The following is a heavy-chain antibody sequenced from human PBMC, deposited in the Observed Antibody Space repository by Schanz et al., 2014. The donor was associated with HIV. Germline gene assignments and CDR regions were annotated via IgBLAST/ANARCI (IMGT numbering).Heavy chain of an antibody. CDR2: ISYEGTNK. CDR3: AKDTGGATFEYFEN. D-gene: IGHD2-8*02. Sequence: QVQLVESGGGVVQPGRSLRLSCAASGLTFSRSAMHWVRQAPGKRLEWVAVISYEGTNKYYGDSVKGRFTISRDNSNNTLFLQMNSLRVEDTAVYFCAKDTGGATFEYFENWGQGTPVTVSS. V-gene: IGHV3-30*18. CDR1: GLTFSRSA. J-gene: IGHJ1*01.